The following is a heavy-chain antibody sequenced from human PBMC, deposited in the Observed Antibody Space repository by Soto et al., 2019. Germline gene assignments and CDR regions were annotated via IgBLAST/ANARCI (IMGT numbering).Heavy chain of an antibody. D-gene: IGHD5-12*01. V-gene: IGHV6-1*01. Sequence: SQTLSLTCAISVDSVSSNSAAWNLISQSPSRGLEWLGRTYYRSKWYNEYAVSVKGRITINQDTSKNKFSLQLKSVTPEDTAVYYCATGRHSTSSDIVDQAPVNYWGQGIIVTVSS. J-gene: IGHJ4*02. CDR1: VDSVSSNSAA. CDR2: TYYRSKWYN. CDR3: ATGRHSTSSDIVDQAPVNY.